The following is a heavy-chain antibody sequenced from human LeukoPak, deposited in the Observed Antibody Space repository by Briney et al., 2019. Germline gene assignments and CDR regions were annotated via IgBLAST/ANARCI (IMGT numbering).Heavy chain of an antibody. D-gene: IGHD1-1*01. CDR2: INHSGST. J-gene: IGHJ4*02. V-gene: IGHV4-34*01. CDR3: ARGGYNWDY. CDR1: GGSFSGYY. Sequence: PSETLSLTCAVYGGSFSGYYWSWIRQPPGKGLEWIGEINHSGSTNYNPSLKSRVTISVDTSKNQFSLKLSSVTAADTAVYYCARGGYNWDYWGQGTLVTVSS.